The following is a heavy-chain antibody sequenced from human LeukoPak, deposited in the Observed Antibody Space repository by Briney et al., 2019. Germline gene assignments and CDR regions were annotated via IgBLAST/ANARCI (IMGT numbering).Heavy chain of an antibody. CDR1: GFTFNTHA. J-gene: IGHJ4*02. Sequence: PGGSLRLSCAASGFTFNTHAMSWVRQAPGKGLEWVSAISAGGGGSTYYADSVKGRFTITKDKSKNTLYLQMNSLRAEDTAVYYCAKPEVAGHGRLDYWGQGTPVTVPS. V-gene: IGHV3-23*01. D-gene: IGHD2-15*01. CDR3: AKPEVAGHGRLDY. CDR2: ISAGGGGST.